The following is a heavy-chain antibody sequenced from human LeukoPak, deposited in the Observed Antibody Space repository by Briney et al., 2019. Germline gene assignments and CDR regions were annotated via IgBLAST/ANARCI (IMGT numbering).Heavy chain of an antibody. CDR3: ARRAFITMIVVAANAFDI. J-gene: IGHJ3*02. Sequence: ASVKVSCKASGYIFTDYYMHWVRQAPGQGLEWMGWINPNSGGTNYAQKFQGRVTMTRDTSISTAYMELSRLRSDDTAVYYCARRAFITMIVVAANAFDIWGQGTMVTVSS. CDR2: INPNSGGT. D-gene: IGHD3-22*01. V-gene: IGHV1-2*02. CDR1: GYIFTDYY.